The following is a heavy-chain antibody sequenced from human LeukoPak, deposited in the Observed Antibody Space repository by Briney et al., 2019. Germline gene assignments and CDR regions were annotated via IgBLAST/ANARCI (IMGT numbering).Heavy chain of an antibody. J-gene: IGHJ4*02. CDR1: GGTFSSYT. Sequence: SVKVSCKSSGGTFSSYTISLVRQAPGQGHEWMGVIIPIFGTANYAQKFQGRVTITANKSTSTAYMELSRLRSEDTAVYYCARVAGSGSVPDYWGQGKLVTVSS. CDR3: ARVAGSGSVPDY. CDR2: IIPIFGTA. D-gene: IGHD3-10*01. V-gene: IGHV1-69*06.